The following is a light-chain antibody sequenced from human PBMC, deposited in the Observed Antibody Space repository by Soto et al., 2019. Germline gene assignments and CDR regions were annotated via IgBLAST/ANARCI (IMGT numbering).Light chain of an antibody. CDR3: QQYGSSPPSST. J-gene: IGKJ5*01. V-gene: IGKV3-20*01. Sequence: EIVLTQSPGTLSLFPGERATLSCRASQRVSSGYLAWYQQKPGQAPRLLIYGASNRATDIPDRFSGRWSGTDFTLTISRLEPEDFAVYYCQQYGSSPPSSTFGQGTRLEIK. CDR2: GAS. CDR1: QRVSSGY.